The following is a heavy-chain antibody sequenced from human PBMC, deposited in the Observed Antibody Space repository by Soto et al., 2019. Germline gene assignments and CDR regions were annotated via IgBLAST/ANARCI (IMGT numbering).Heavy chain of an antibody. V-gene: IGHV1-18*01. D-gene: IGHD2-15*01. CDR2: ISAYNGNT. J-gene: IGHJ6*04. CDR1: GYTFTSYG. Sequence: ASVKVSCKASGYTFTSYGISWVRQAPGQGLEWMGWISAYNGNTNYAQKLQGRVTMTTDTSTSTAYMELRSLRSDDTAVYYCARGCSGGSCYFPNYYYYGMDVWGKGTTVTVSS. CDR3: ARGCSGGSCYFPNYYYYGMDV.